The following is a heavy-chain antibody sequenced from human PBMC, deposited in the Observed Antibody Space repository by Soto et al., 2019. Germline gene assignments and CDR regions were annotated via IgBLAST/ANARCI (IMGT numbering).Heavy chain of an antibody. V-gene: IGHV3-20*04. Sequence: EVQLVESGGGVVRPGGSLRLSCAASGFTFDDYGMNWVRQSPGKGLEWISFINWSAESTGYGGSVKGRFTISRDNAKNPLYLHTKSLRAEETALYYCARNRRGGSYYFDYWGQGTLVTVSS. CDR1: GFTFDDYG. CDR3: ARNRRGGSYYFDY. CDR2: INWSAEST. D-gene: IGHD3-10*01. J-gene: IGHJ4*02.